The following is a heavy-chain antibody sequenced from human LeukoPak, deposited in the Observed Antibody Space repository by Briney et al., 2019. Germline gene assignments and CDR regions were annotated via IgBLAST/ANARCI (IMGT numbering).Heavy chain of an antibody. Sequence: SVKVSCKASGGTFSSYAICWVRQAPGQGLEWMGGIIPIFGTANYAQKFQGRVTITTDESTSTAYMELSSLRSEDTAVYYCARDLYSGSYHAARYFQHWGQGTLVTVSS. CDR2: IIPIFGTA. V-gene: IGHV1-69*05. D-gene: IGHD1-26*01. CDR3: ARDLYSGSYHAARYFQH. CDR1: GGTFSSYA. J-gene: IGHJ1*01.